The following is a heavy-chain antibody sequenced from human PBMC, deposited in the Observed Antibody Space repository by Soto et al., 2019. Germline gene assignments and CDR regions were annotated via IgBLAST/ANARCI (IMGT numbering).Heavy chain of an antibody. Sequence: AASVKVSCKASGYTFTSYAMHWVRQAPGQRLEWMGWINAGNGNTKYSQKFQGRVTITRDTSASTAYMELSSLRSEDTAVYYCARGSVVVVPAAMLGWFDPWGQGTQVTVSS. CDR2: INAGNGNT. D-gene: IGHD2-2*01. V-gene: IGHV1-3*01. J-gene: IGHJ5*02. CDR1: GYTFTSYA. CDR3: ARGSVVVVPAAMLGWFDP.